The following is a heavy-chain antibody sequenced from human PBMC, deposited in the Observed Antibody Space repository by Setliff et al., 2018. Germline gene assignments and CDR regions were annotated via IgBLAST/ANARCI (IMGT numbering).Heavy chain of an antibody. J-gene: IGHJ4*02. CDR2: IYYSGST. CDR1: GYSISSGYY. D-gene: IGHD2-8*01. CDR3: ARAQLGSLIKDY. Sequence: SETLSLTCAVSGYSISSGYYWSWIRQPPGKGLEWIGYIYYSGSTNYNPSLKSRVTISVDTSKNQFSLKLSSVTAADTAVYYCARAQLGSLIKDYWGQGTLVTVS. V-gene: IGHV4-61*01.